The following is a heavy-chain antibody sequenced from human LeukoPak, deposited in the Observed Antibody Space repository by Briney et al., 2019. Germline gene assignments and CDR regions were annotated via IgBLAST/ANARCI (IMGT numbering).Heavy chain of an antibody. CDR2: ISAYNGNT. D-gene: IGHD3-16*01. Sequence: GASVKVSCNASGYTFTSYGISWVRQAPGQGLEWMGWISAYNGNTNYAQKLQRRVTMTTDTSTSTAYMELRSLRSGDTAVYYCARDNWAAFDIWGQGTMVTVSS. CDR3: ARDNWAAFDI. V-gene: IGHV1-18*01. J-gene: IGHJ3*02. CDR1: GYTFTSYG.